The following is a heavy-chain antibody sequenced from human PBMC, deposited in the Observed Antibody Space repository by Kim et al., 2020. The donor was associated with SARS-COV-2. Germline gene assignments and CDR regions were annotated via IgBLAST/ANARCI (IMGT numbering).Heavy chain of an antibody. J-gene: IGHJ4*02. Sequence: SETLSLTCTVSGGSISSYYCSWIRQPPGKGLEWIGYIYYSGSTNYNPSLKSRVTISVDTSKNQFSLKLSSVTAADTAVYYCARGFDYWGQGTLVTVSS. CDR3: ARGFDY. CDR1: GGSISSYY. V-gene: IGHV4-59*01. CDR2: IYYSGST.